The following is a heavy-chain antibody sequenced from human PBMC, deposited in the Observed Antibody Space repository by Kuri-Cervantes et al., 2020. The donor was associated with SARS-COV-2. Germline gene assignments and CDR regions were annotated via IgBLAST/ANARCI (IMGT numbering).Heavy chain of an antibody. CDR2: ISYDGINT. V-gene: IGHV3-30-3*01. D-gene: IGHD2-21*01. CDR3: ARDRVGVHDC. J-gene: IGHJ4*02. Sequence: GGSLRLSCAASGFTFSSYAMHWVRQAPGKGLEWVAVISYDGINTYYADSVKGRFTISRDTSRNTLYLRMNSLRTEDTAIYYCARDRVGVHDCWGQGTLVTVSS. CDR1: GFTFSSYA.